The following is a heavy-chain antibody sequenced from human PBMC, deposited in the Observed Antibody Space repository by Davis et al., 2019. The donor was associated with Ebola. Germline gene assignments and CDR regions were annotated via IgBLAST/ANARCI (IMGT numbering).Heavy chain of an antibody. CDR1: GFSLSDST. V-gene: IGHV3-73*01. CDR2: IRSKANSYAT. J-gene: IGHJ4*02. Sequence: GGSLRLSCAASGFSLSDSTIHWVRQASGKGLEWVGRIRSKANSYATAYAASVKGRFTISRDDSKNTAYLQMNSLKTEDTAVYYCTSTVTTSDYWGQGTLVTVSS. D-gene: IGHD4-11*01. CDR3: TSTVTTSDY.